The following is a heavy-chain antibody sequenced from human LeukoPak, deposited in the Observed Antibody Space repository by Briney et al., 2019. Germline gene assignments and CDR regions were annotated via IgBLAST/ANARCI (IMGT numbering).Heavy chain of an antibody. V-gene: IGHV4-4*07. CDR2: VYTSGNT. CDR3: ARDRQGYYFDY. J-gene: IGHJ4*02. D-gene: IGHD2-15*01. CDR1: GGSISSYY. Sequence: SETLSLTCTVSGGSISSYYWSWIRQPAGKGLEWIGRVYTSGNTNYNPSLKSRVTMSVDTSKKQFSLKLSSVTAADTAVYYYARDRQGYYFDYWGQGTLVTVSS.